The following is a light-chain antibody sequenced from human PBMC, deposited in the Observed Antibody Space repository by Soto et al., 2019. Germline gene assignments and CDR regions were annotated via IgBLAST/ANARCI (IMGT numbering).Light chain of an antibody. CDR2: DVS. CDR1: SSDFGDFNY. J-gene: IGLJ1*01. CDR3: TSYTPSITYV. Sequence: QSALTQPASVSGSPGQSITISCTGTSSDFGDFNYVFWYQQHPGKAPKLLIYDVSNRPSGVSNRFSGSKSGDTASLTISGLQAEDEADYYYTSYTPSITYVFGTGTKLTVL. V-gene: IGLV2-14*03.